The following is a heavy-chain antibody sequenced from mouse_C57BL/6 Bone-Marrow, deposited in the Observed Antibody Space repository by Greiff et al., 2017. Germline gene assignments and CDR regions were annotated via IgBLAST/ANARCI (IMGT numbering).Heavy chain of an antibody. Sequence: VQLQQSGTVLARPGASVKMSCKTSGYTFTSYWMHWVKQRPGQGLEWIGALYPGNSDTSYNQKFKGKAKLTAVTSASTAYMELSSLTNEDSAVYYCTRRITTVVATADYWGQGTTLTVSS. CDR3: TRRITTVVATADY. V-gene: IGHV1-5*01. J-gene: IGHJ2*01. CDR2: LYPGNSDT. D-gene: IGHD1-1*01. CDR1: GYTFTSYW.